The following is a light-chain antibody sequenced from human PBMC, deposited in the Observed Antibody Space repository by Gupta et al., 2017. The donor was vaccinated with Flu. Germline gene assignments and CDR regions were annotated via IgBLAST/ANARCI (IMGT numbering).Light chain of an antibody. CDR1: QSVSNN. V-gene: IGKV3-15*01. Sequence: EIVMTQSPATLSLSPGERATLSCRASQSVSNNLAWYQQKPGQAPRLLIYGPSTRAAGIPARFSGSGSGTEFTLTISSLQSEDFAVYFCQHYHNWPWTFGQGTKVEI. CDR2: GPS. CDR3: QHYHNWPWT. J-gene: IGKJ1*01.